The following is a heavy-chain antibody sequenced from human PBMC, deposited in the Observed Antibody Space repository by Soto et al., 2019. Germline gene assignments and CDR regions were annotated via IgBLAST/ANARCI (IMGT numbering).Heavy chain of an antibody. J-gene: IGHJ6*02. CDR2: IWYDGSNE. CDR3: ARDDYYYYCGLDV. V-gene: IGHV3-33*01. Sequence: QVQLVESGGGVVQPGRSLRVSCAASGFTFSNYGMHWVRQAPGKGLEWVAIIWYDGSNEYYADSVKGRFTISRDNSKNAVYLQVNGLRAEDRAVYYCARDDYYYYCGLDVWGQGTTVTVSS. CDR1: GFTFSNYG.